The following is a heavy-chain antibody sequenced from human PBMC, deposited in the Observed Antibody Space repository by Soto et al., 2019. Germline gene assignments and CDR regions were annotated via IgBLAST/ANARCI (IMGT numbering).Heavy chain of an antibody. CDR1: GYSFTSYW. D-gene: IGHD2-2*01. V-gene: IGHV5-51*01. J-gene: IGHJ6*02. CDR2: IYPGDSDT. CDR3: AGVVPAAGRRRDYYYYGMDV. Sequence: GESLKISCKGSGYSFTSYWIGWVRQMPGKGLEWMGIIYPGDSDTRYSPSFQGQVTISADKSISTAYLQWSSLKASDTAMYYCAGVVPAAGRRRDYYYYGMDVWGQGTTVTVSS.